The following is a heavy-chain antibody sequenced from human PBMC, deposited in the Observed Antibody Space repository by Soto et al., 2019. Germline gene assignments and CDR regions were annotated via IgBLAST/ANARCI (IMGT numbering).Heavy chain of an antibody. D-gene: IGHD3-10*01. J-gene: IGHJ4*02. Sequence: SETLSLTCTVSGGSISSYYWSWIRQPPGKGLEWIGYIYYSGSTNYNPSLKSRVTISVDTSKNQFSLKLSSVTAADTAVYYCARKIMVRGVPRQLDSWGQGPLLTLSP. CDR2: IYYSGST. CDR3: ARKIMVRGVPRQLDS. V-gene: IGHV4-59*01. CDR1: GGSISSYY.